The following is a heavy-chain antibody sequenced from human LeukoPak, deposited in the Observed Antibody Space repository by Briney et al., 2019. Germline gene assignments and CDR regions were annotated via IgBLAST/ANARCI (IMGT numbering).Heavy chain of an antibody. CDR2: IIPIFGTA. CDR3: ALVDTAMAMDY. D-gene: IGHD5-18*01. Sequence: ASVKVSCKASGGTFSSYAISWVRQAPGQGLEWMGGIIPIFGTANYAQKFQGRVTITADESTSTAYMELSSLRSEDTAVYYCALVDTAMAMDYWGQGTLVTVSS. J-gene: IGHJ4*02. V-gene: IGHV1-69*13. CDR1: GGTFSSYA.